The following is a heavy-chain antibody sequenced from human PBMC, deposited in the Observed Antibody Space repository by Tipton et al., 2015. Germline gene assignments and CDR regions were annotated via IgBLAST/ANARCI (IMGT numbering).Heavy chain of an antibody. Sequence: TLSLTCAVYGGSFSGCSWSWIRQPPGKGLEWIGEINHSGSTNYNPSLKSRVTISVDTSKNQFSLKLSSVTAADTAMYYCARVSNSGWYPLGGDYGMDVWGQGTTVTVSS. CDR2: INHSGST. CDR3: ARVSNSGWYPLGGDYGMDV. D-gene: IGHD6-19*01. CDR1: GGSFSGCS. J-gene: IGHJ6*02. V-gene: IGHV4-34*09.